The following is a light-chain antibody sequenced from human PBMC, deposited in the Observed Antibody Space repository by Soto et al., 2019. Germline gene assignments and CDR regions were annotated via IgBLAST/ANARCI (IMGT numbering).Light chain of an antibody. CDR1: QSISSY. Sequence: DIQMTQSPSSLSASVGDRVTITCRASQSISSYLNWYQQKPGKAPKLLIYAASSLQSGIPSRFSGSGSRTDFNLTISSLQPEDCATYYCQQSYSIPYTFGQGTKLEIK. J-gene: IGKJ2*01. CDR3: QQSYSIPYT. CDR2: AAS. V-gene: IGKV1-39*01.